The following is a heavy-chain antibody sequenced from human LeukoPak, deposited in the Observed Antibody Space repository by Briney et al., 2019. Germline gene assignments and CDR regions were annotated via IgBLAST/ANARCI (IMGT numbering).Heavy chain of an antibody. Sequence: SETLSLTCTVSGDSISIRSYYWGWIRQPPGKGLEWIGSFYYSGSTYYNPSLKSRVTISVDTSKNQFSRKLSSVTAADTAVYFCARLDIQLDDFDIWGQGTMVTVSS. CDR1: GDSISIRSYY. V-gene: IGHV4-39*01. CDR3: ARLDIQLDDFDI. J-gene: IGHJ3*02. D-gene: IGHD5-18*01. CDR2: FYYSGST.